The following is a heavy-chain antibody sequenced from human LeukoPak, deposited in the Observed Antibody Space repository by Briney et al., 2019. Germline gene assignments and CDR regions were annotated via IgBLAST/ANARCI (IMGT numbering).Heavy chain of an antibody. Sequence: PGGSLRLSCAASGFTVSSNYMSWVRQAPGKGLEWVAVISYDGSNKYYADSVKGRFTIPRDNSKNTLYLQMNSLRAEDTAVYYCARERMGIWSFDYWGQGTLVTVSS. V-gene: IGHV3-30-3*01. CDR1: GFTVSSNY. CDR2: ISYDGSNK. CDR3: ARERMGIWSFDY. J-gene: IGHJ4*02. D-gene: IGHD7-27*01.